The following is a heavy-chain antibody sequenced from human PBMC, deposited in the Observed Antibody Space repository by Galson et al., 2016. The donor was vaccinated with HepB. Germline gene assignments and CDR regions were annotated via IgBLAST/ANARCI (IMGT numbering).Heavy chain of an antibody. CDR3: AKIRYSSKERDQSDY. CDR1: GLSINTNGC. V-gene: IGHV4-4*02. J-gene: IGHJ4*01. D-gene: IGHD6-19*01. CDR2: IFHTGNT. Sequence: SETLSLTCTVSGLSINTNGCWMWVRQTPGKGLEWIGEIFHTGNTEYKPALRGRVTVSADKSKNQFSLRLTSVTAADTAVYYCAKIRYSSKERDQSDYWGQGTLVTVSS.